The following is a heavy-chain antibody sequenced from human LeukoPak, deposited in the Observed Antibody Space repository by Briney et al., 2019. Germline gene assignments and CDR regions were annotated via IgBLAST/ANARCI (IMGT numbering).Heavy chain of an antibody. CDR1: GFTFSSYW. V-gene: IGHV3-7*03. Sequence: GGSLRLSCAASGFTFSSYWMNWARQAPGKGLEWVATMDGGGSATYYVDSVKGRFTITRDNAKNSLFLQMNSLRAEDTALYYCANEEWYRFDYWGQGTLVTVPS. CDR3: ANEEWYRFDY. D-gene: IGHD2-8*01. J-gene: IGHJ4*02. CDR2: MDGGGSAT.